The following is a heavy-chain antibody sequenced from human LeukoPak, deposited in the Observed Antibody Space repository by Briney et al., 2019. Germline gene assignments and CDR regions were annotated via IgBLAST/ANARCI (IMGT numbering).Heavy chain of an antibody. Sequence: GGSLRLSCAASGFTFSSYSMNWVRQAPGKGLEWVANIKEDGSEKYYVDSVKGRFTISRDNAKNSLYLQMNNLRVEDTALYYCARVKWYGVNWFDPWGQGTLVTVSP. D-gene: IGHD2-8*01. CDR3: ARVKWYGVNWFDP. CDR1: GFTFSSYS. J-gene: IGHJ5*02. CDR2: IKEDGSEK. V-gene: IGHV3-7*01.